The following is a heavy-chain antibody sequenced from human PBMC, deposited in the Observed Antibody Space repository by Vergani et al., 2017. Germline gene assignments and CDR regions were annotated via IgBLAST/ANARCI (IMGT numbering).Heavy chain of an antibody. CDR1: GYTFTDYY. D-gene: IGHD3-16*01. CDR2: VDPEDGET. Sequence: EVQLVQSGAEVKKPGATVKISCKVSGYTFTDYYMHWVQQAPGKGLEWMGLVDPEDGETIYAEKFQGRVTITADTSTDTAYMELSSLRPEDTAVYYCATFSSGFVYDYVWGDGPSGWFDPWGQGTLVTVSS. CDR3: ATFSSGFVYDYVWGDGPSGWFDP. J-gene: IGHJ5*02. V-gene: IGHV1-69-2*01.